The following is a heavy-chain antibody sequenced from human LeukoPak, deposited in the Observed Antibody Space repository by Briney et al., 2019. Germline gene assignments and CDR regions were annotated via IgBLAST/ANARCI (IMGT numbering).Heavy chain of an antibody. Sequence: PGGSLRLSCAASGFTFSIYTMNWVRQAPGKGLEWVSIINYNGDTKYYADSLQGRFTISRDNSKNTVYLQMNSLRAEDTAIYYCAKDGHCPALCTTQIAVAGYNDNWGQGTLVTVSS. V-gene: IGHV3-23*01. CDR2: INYNGDTK. D-gene: IGHD6-19*01. J-gene: IGHJ4*02. CDR1: GFTFSIYT. CDR3: AKDGHCPALCTTQIAVAGYNDN.